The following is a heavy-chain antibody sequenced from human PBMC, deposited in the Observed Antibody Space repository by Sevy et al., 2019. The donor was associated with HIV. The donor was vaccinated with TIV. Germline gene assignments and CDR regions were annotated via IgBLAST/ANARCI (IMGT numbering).Heavy chain of an antibody. J-gene: IGHJ4*02. CDR2: IKQDGSVK. Sequence: GGSLRLSCAASGFRLNSYWMSWVRQAPGKGLEWVANIKQDGSVKYYVDSVKGRFTISRDNARNLLYLQMNSLRAEDTALYYCVRAIAADGSFWGQGTLVTVSS. V-gene: IGHV3-7*01. CDR1: GFRLNSYW. CDR3: VRAIAADGSF. D-gene: IGHD6-13*01.